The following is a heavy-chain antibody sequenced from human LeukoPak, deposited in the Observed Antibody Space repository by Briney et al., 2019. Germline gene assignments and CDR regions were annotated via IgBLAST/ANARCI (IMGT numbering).Heavy chain of an antibody. CDR3: ARFYSGWSFDY. CDR2: IFYSGST. D-gene: IGHD6-19*01. J-gene: IGHJ4*02. V-gene: IGHV4-59*11. CDR1: GGSIRSHY. Sequence: PSETLSLTCTVSGGSIRSHYWSWIRQPPGKRPEYIGHIFYSGSTNYNPSLKSRSTISIDTSNNQFSLNLRSVTAVDTAVYCCARFYSGWSFDYWGQGTLVTVSS.